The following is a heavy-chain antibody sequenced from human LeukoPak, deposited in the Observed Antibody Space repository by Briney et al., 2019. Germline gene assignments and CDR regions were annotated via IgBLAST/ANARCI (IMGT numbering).Heavy chain of an antibody. V-gene: IGHV5-51*01. J-gene: IGHJ5*02. CDR1: GYSFTSYW. CDR3: ARRGDSNNNWFDP. D-gene: IGHD4-11*01. CDR2: IYPGDSDT. Sequence: GESLKISCKGSGYSFTSYWIGWVRQMPGKGLEWRGIIYPGDSDTRYSPSFQGQVTISADKSISTAYLQWSSLKASDTAMYYCARRGDSNNNWFDPWGQGTLVTVSS.